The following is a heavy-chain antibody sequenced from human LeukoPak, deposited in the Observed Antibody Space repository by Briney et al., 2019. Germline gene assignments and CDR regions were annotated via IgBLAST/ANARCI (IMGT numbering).Heavy chain of an antibody. Sequence: GASVKVSCKVSGYTFTELAMHWVRQAPGEGLEWMGGFDPEDGETVYAQKFQGRVTMTEDTSTDTAYMELSSLSSEDTAVYFCATYSGYYYYWGQGTLVTVSS. D-gene: IGHD3-3*01. V-gene: IGHV1-24*01. CDR1: GYTFTELA. J-gene: IGHJ4*02. CDR2: FDPEDGET. CDR3: ATYSGYYYY.